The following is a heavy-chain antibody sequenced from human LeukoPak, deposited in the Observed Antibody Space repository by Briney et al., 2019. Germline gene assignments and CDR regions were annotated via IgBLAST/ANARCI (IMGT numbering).Heavy chain of an antibody. V-gene: IGHV4-34*01. D-gene: IGHD2-2*01. J-gene: IGHJ5*02. CDR3: ARAQGYCSSTSCYGFGWFDP. CDR1: GGSFGGYY. CDR2: INHSGST. Sequence: SETLSLTCAVYGGSFGGYYWSWIRQPPGKGLEWIGEINHSGSTNYNPSLKSRVTISVDTSKNQFSLKLSSVTAADTAVYYCARAQGYCSSTSCYGFGWFDPWGQGTLVTVSS.